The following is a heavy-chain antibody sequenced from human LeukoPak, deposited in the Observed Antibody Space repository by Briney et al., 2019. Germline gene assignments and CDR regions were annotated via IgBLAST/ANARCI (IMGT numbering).Heavy chain of an antibody. V-gene: IGHV3-9*01. CDR1: GFTFDDYA. CDR2: ISWNSGSI. D-gene: IGHD4-17*01. J-gene: IGHJ4*02. Sequence: GRSLRLSCAASGFTFDDYAMHWVRQAPGKGLEWVSGISWNSGSIGYADSVKGRFTISRDNSKNTLYLQMNSLRAEDTAVYYCAKVGFYGDYFDYWGQGTLVTVSS. CDR3: AKVGFYGDYFDY.